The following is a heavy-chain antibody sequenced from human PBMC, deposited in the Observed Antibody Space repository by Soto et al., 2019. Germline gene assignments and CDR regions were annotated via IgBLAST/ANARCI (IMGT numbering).Heavy chain of an antibody. J-gene: IGHJ4*02. CDR3: ARVGWGYCSSTSCHTGPDSIDY. Sequence: GGSLRLSCAASGFTFSSYWMHWVRQAPGKGLVWVSRINSDGSSTSYADSVKGRFTISRDNAKNTLYLQMNSLRAEDTAVYYCARVGWGYCSSTSCHTGPDSIDYWGQGTLVTVSS. CDR2: INSDGSST. V-gene: IGHV3-74*01. D-gene: IGHD2-2*01. CDR1: GFTFSSYW.